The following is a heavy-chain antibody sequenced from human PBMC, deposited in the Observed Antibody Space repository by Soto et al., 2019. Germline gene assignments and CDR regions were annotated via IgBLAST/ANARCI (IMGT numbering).Heavy chain of an antibody. J-gene: IGHJ4*02. CDR2: TYYRSKGYN. V-gene: IGHV6-1*01. CDR1: GDSVSSNSVG. D-gene: IGHD7-27*01. Sequence: QVQLQQSGPGLVKPSQTLSLTCVISGDSVSSNSVGWHWIRQSPSRGLEWLGRTYYRSKGYNDYARYVESRITINSDTSKNQFSLQLKSVNPAATAVYYCARKRNWGNDYWGQGTLVTVSS. CDR3: ARKRNWGNDY.